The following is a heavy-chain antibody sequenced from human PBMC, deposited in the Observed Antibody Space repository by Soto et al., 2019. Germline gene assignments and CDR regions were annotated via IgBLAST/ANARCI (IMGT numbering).Heavy chain of an antibody. Sequence: PGGSLRLSCPASGFTVSSNYMSWVRQAPGKGLEWVSVIYSGGSTYYADSVKGRFTISRDNSKNTLYLQMNSLRAEDTAVYYCARNPGSDYMDVWGKGTTVTVSS. CDR1: GFTVSSNY. CDR3: ARNPGSDYMDV. CDR2: IYSGGST. J-gene: IGHJ6*03. V-gene: IGHV3-66*01.